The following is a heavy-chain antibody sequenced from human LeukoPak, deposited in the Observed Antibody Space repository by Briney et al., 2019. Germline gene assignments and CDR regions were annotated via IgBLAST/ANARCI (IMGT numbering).Heavy chain of an antibody. CDR3: ARQITFGGVEFDP. CDR2: IYPGDSDA. Sequence: PGESLKISCKGSGYSFTSYWIGWVRQMPGKGLEWMGTIYPGDSDARYSPSFQGQVTISVDKSITTAYLQWSSLKASDSAMYYCARQITFGGVEFDPWGQGALVTVSS. J-gene: IGHJ5*02. CDR1: GYSFTSYW. D-gene: IGHD3-16*01. V-gene: IGHV5-51*01.